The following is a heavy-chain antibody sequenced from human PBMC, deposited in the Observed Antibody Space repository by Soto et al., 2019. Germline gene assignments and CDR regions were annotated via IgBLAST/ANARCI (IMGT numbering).Heavy chain of an antibody. J-gene: IGHJ5*02. D-gene: IGHD6-19*01. CDR3: ARDVTTSGRHPPEST. Sequence: SETLSLTCTVSGGSVSSGNYYWSWIRQSPVKGLEWIGYIFYSGSTNYNPSLKSRVTISVDTSKNQFSLKLRSVTAADTAVYYCARDVTTSGRHPPESTWGQGTLVTVSS. CDR2: IFYSGST. CDR1: GGSVSSGNYY. V-gene: IGHV4-61*01.